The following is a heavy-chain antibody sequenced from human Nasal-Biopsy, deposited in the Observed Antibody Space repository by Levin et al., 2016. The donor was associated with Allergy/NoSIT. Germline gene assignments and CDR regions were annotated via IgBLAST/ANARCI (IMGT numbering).Heavy chain of an antibody. CDR2: IDAGDSNT. CDR3: AASPQLLPYLDV. J-gene: IGHJ6*03. D-gene: IGHD2-2*01. V-gene: IGHV5-51*04. CDR1: GYGFMSYW. Sequence: KVSCKASGYGFMSYWIGWVRQKPGKGLEWMGIIDAGDSNTRYSPSFQGQVILSADKPSNTAYLQWNSLKAPDTAIYYCAASPQLLPYLDVWGRGTTVTVSS.